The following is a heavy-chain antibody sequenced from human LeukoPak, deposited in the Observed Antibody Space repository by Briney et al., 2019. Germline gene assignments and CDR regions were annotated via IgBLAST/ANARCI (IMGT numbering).Heavy chain of an antibody. Sequence: GESLKISCKGSGYSFTSYWIGWVRQAPGQGLEWMGWLSAYNGHTNYEQKLQGRVTMTTDTTTSTAYMEVRSLRSDDTAVYYCARADITSFGVVINFDHWGQGSLVSVSS. J-gene: IGHJ4*02. CDR3: ARADITSFGVVINFDH. D-gene: IGHD3-3*01. CDR1: GYSFTSYW. V-gene: IGHV1-18*04. CDR2: LSAYNGHT.